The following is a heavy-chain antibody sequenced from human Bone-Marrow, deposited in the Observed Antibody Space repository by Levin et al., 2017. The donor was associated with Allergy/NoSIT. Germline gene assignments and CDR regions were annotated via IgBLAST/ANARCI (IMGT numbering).Heavy chain of an antibody. D-gene: IGHD6-13*01. CDR1: GYTFTSYG. CDR3: ARGDYSSSWVTYYYYGMDV. V-gene: IGHV1-18*01. CDR2: ISAYNGNT. Sequence: GESLKISCKASGYTFTSYGISWVRQAPGQGLEWMGWISAYNGNTNYAQKLQGRVTMTTDTSTSTAYMELRSLRSDDTAVYYCARGDYSSSWVTYYYYGMDVWGQGTTVTVSS. J-gene: IGHJ6*02.